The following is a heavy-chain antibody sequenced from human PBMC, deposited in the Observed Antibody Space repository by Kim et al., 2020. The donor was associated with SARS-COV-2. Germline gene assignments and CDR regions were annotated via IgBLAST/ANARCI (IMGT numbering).Heavy chain of an antibody. D-gene: IGHD3-22*01. CDR2: IRPDGGDK. CDR1: GFTFNNYW. Sequence: GGSLRLSCAASGFTFNNYWMSWVRQAPGKGLEWVTSIRPDGGDKNYVDSVKGRFTISRDNARNSVYLQMSSLRAEDTAVYFCVKDFNNHDSGGFSDWFDTWGQGTLVTVSS. CDR3: VKDFNNHDSGGFSDWFDT. V-gene: IGHV3-7*03. J-gene: IGHJ5*02.